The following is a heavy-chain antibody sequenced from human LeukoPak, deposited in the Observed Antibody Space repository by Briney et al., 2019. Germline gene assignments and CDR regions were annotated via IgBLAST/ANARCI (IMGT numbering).Heavy chain of an antibody. J-gene: IGHJ4*02. CDR3: ARERTGWYFDY. V-gene: IGHV3-23*01. Sequence: GGSLRLSCAASGFTFSHYAMGWVRQAPGKGLEWVSGISGSDTRTYYADSVKGQFTISRDNSKNTLYLQMNSLRAEDTAVYYCARERTGWYFDYWGQGTLVTVSS. CDR2: ISGSDTRT. D-gene: IGHD3/OR15-3a*01. CDR1: GFTFSHYA.